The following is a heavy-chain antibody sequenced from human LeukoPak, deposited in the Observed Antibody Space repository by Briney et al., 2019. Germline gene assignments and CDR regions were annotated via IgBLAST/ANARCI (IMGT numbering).Heavy chain of an antibody. CDR2: INSDGSSI. D-gene: IGHD5-12*01. J-gene: IGHJ4*02. Sequence: GGSLSFSCAASGFTFSSYWMHWVRQAPGKGLVWVSRINSDGSSITYADSVKGRFTISRDNAKNTLYLQMNSLRVEDTAVYYCAREGRVSGYDFDCWGQGTLVTVSS. CDR3: AREGRVSGYDFDC. V-gene: IGHV3-74*03. CDR1: GFTFSSYW.